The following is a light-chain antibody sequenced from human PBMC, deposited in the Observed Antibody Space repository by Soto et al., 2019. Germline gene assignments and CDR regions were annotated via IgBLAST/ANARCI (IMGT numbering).Light chain of an antibody. V-gene: IGLV2-14*01. CDR1: SSGVGGYNY. CDR3: SSYTSSSTLV. Sequence: QSALTQPASVSGSPGQSITISCTGSSSGVGGYNYVSWYQQHPGKAPKLMIYEVSNRPSGISNRFSGSKSGNTASLTLSGLQAEDEADYYCSSYTSSSTLVFGGGTQLTV. J-gene: IGLJ2*01. CDR2: EVS.